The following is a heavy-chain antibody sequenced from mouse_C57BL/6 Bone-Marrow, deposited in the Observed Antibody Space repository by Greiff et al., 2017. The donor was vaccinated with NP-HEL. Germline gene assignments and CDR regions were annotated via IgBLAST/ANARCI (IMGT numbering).Heavy chain of an antibody. CDR3: SRDYCGSSPAWFAY. V-gene: IGHV5-17*01. Sequence: VQLKESGGGLVKPGGSLKLSCAASGFTFSDYGMHWVRQAPEKGLEWVAYISSGSSIIYYADKVKGRFTISRDNAKNTLFLQMTSLRSEDTAMYYCSRDYCGSSPAWFAYWGQGTLVTVSA. CDR2: ISSGSSII. CDR1: GFTFSDYG. D-gene: IGHD1-1*01. J-gene: IGHJ3*01.